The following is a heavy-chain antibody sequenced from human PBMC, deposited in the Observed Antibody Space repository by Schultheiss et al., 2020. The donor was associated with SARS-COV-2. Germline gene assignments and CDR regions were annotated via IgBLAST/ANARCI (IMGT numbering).Heavy chain of an antibody. D-gene: IGHD1-1*01. Sequence: GGSLRLSCAASGFTFSSYWMHWVRQAQGKGLAWVSRINNDGSSATYADSVGGRLTISRDNAKNTVYLQMNSLRAEDTAVYYCVRETTGIVRSRYYSYMDVWGKGTAVTVSS. CDR1: GFTFSSYW. CDR3: VRETTGIVRSRYYSYMDV. CDR2: INNDGSSA. J-gene: IGHJ6*03. V-gene: IGHV3-74*01.